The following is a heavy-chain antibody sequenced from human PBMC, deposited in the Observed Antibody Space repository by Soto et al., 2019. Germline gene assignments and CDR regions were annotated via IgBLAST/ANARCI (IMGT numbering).Heavy chain of an antibody. Sequence: SVTLSHTWSIGRRSVNSGSYYWRWIRKPPGMGLEWIGYIFYSGTTNYNPSLKSRVTTSLDISKNQFSLQLRSVTAADTAVYHCARVSIPFFYHTTGPSEIYNFSQH. J-gene: IGHJ1*01. V-gene: IGHV4-61*01. D-gene: IGHD3-3*01. CDR1: RRSVNSGSYY. CDR3: ARVSIPFFYHTTGPSEIYNFSQH. CDR2: IFYSGTT.